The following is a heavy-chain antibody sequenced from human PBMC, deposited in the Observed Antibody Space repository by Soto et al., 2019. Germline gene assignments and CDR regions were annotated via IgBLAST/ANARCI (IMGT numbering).Heavy chain of an antibody. Sequence: ASVKVSCKASGYTFTSYGISWVRQAPGQGLEWMGWISAYNGNTNYAQKLQGRVTMTTDTSTSTAYMELRSLRSDDTAVYYCARDCSGGSCLNWFDPWGQGTLVTSPQ. CDR3: ARDCSGGSCLNWFDP. D-gene: IGHD2-15*01. CDR1: GYTFTSYG. J-gene: IGHJ5*02. CDR2: ISAYNGNT. V-gene: IGHV1-18*04.